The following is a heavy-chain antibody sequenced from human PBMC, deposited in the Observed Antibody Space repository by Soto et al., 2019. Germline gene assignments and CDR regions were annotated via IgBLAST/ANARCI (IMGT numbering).Heavy chain of an antibody. Sequence: EVPLLESGGGLVQPGGSLRLSCAASGFTFSSYAMTWVRQAPGKGLEWVSTISGGGGLTYYADSVKGRFTISRDNSKNTLSLQMSSLRAEDTAIYYCAKGVTTGKDYFDYWGQGTLVTVSS. D-gene: IGHD4-4*01. CDR1: GFTFSSYA. J-gene: IGHJ4*02. CDR3: AKGVTTGKDYFDY. V-gene: IGHV3-23*01. CDR2: ISGGGGLT.